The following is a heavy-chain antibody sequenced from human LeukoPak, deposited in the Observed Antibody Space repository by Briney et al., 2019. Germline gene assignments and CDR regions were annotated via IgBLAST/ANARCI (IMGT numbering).Heavy chain of an antibody. CDR1: GFSFSASS. J-gene: IGHJ3*02. CDR2: IRSKANGYAT. CDR3: ASGGGVLAAFDI. D-gene: IGHD2-8*01. V-gene: IGHV3-73*01. Sequence: GGSLRLSCVASGFSFSASSMHWVRQAPGKGLEWVGRIRSKANGYATHFAASVDGRFTVSRDDSKNTIYLHMNSLKTEDTGVYYCASGGGVLAAFDIWGQGTMVLVSS.